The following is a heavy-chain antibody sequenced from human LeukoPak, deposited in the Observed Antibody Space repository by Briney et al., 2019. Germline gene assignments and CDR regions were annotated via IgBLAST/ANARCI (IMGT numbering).Heavy chain of an antibody. CDR1: GFTFISYW. Sequence: GGSLRLSCEASGFTFISYWMSWVRQAPGKGLEWVANIKQDGSEKYYVDSVKGRFTISRDNSKNTLYLQMNSLRAEDTAVYYCAFGRKYSSGWDAFDIWGQGTMVTVSS. CDR3: AFGRKYSSGWDAFDI. V-gene: IGHV3-7*03. CDR2: IKQDGSEK. D-gene: IGHD6-19*01. J-gene: IGHJ3*02.